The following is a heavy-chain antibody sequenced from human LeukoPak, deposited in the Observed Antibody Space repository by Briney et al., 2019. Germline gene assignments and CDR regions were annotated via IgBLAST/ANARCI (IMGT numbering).Heavy chain of an antibody. CDR3: ARGVADYGGYYYYHYMDV. CDR1: GGSTSSYY. V-gene: IGHV4-4*07. Sequence: PSETLSLTCTVSGGSTSSYYWSWIRQPAGKGLEWIGRIYTSGSTNYNPSLKSRVTMSVDTSKNQFSLKLSSVTAADTAMYYCARGVADYGGYYYYHYMDVWGKGTTVTISS. D-gene: IGHD4-23*01. J-gene: IGHJ6*03. CDR2: IYTSGST.